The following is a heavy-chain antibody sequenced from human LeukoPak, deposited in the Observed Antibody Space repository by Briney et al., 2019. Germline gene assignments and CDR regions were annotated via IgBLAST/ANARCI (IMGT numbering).Heavy chain of an antibody. CDR2: IKGTSAGGAT. CDR3: TTVTHFNL. CDR1: GFSFYDAW. V-gene: IGHV3-15*01. J-gene: IGHJ1*01. Sequence: GGPLRLSCATSGFSFYDAWLSWVRQAPGKGLEWVGRIKGTSAGGATDYAAPVKGRFTISKDDSRSTLYLQMNSLNTEDTAVYYCTTVTHFNLGGQGTLVTVSS. D-gene: IGHD3-3*02.